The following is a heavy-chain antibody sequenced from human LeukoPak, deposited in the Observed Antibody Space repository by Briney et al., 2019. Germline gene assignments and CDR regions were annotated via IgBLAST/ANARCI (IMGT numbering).Heavy chain of an antibody. V-gene: IGHV3-7*03. CDR3: TTDTWYSAGH. D-gene: IGHD2-15*01. Sequence: GGSLRLSCAASEFTFSNYWMTWVRQAPGKGLEWVANINEDETAKYYVGSVKGRFTISRDNAKNSLYLQMNSLRAEDTAIYYCTTDTWYSAGHWGQGTLVTVSS. CDR2: INEDETAK. CDR1: EFTFSNYW. J-gene: IGHJ4*02.